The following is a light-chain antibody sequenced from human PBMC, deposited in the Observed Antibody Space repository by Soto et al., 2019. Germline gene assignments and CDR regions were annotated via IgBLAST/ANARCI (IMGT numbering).Light chain of an antibody. V-gene: IGLV2-18*02. CDR3: SSYTSSNTLI. CDR1: SSDIGAYNR. CDR2: EVR. Sequence: QSALTQPPSVSGSPGQSVTISWTGTSSDIGAYNRVSWYQQPPGTAPKLMIYEVRDRTSGVPDRFSGSKSGNTASLTISGLQAEDEADYYCSSYTSSNTLIFGGGTNLTVL. J-gene: IGLJ2*01.